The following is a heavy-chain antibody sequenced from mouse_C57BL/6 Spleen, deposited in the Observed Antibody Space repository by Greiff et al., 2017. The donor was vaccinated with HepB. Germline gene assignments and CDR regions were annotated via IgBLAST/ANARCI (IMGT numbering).Heavy chain of an antibody. Sequence: VKLQQPGAELVRPGSSVKLSCKASGYTFTSYWMHWVKQRPIQGLEWIGNIDPSDSETHYNQKFKDKATLTVDKSSSTAYMQLSSLTSEDSAVYYCARDHYYGSPYYFDYWGQGTTLTVSS. J-gene: IGHJ2*01. CDR1: GYTFTSYW. D-gene: IGHD1-1*01. CDR2: IDPSDSET. CDR3: ARDHYYGSPYYFDY. V-gene: IGHV1-52*01.